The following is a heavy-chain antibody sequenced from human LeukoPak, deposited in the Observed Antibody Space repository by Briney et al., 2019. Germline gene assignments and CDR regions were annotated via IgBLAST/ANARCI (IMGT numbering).Heavy chain of an antibody. CDR2: ISSDGGNR. D-gene: IGHD6-19*01. CDR3: ARGRAVTGSTVIDY. CDR1: GFTFSSYA. V-gene: IGHV3-30-3*01. Sequence: GGSLRLSCAASGFTFSSYAMHWVRRAPGKAREWVATISSDGGNRYYSDSVKGRFTISRDNSKNTLYLQMNSLRPEDTAVFHCARGRAVTGSTVIDYWGQGTLVTVSS. J-gene: IGHJ4*02.